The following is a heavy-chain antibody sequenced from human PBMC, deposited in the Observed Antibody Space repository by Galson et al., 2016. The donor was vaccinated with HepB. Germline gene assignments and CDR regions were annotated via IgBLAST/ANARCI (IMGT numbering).Heavy chain of an antibody. J-gene: IGHJ4*02. CDR1: GFTFNGYY. V-gene: IGHV3-11*06. Sequence: SLRLSCAASGFTFNGYYMTWIRQAPGKELEWLSYISGTSSCTTYADSVQGRFTISRDNAKNSLYLQMNSLRVEDTAVYYCARVLDHILGTTRPFDSWGQGTLVTVSS. CDR2: ISGTSSCT. D-gene: IGHD1-26*01. CDR3: ARVLDHILGTTRPFDS.